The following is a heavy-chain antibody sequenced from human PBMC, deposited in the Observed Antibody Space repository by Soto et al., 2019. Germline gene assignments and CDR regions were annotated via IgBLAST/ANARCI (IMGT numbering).Heavy chain of an antibody. Sequence: EVQLVESGGGLIQPGGSLRLSCAASGFTVSGNYITWVRQAPGKGLEWVSVIFSVDNTYYSDSVKGRFTISRDNSKHTVYLQMNRLRGDDTAVYFCATGLTLPVRPSFDTWGQGTLLNVSS. CDR3: ATGLTLPVRPSFDT. J-gene: IGHJ5*02. D-gene: IGHD2-21*02. CDR2: IFSVDNT. CDR1: GFTVSGNY. V-gene: IGHV3-53*01.